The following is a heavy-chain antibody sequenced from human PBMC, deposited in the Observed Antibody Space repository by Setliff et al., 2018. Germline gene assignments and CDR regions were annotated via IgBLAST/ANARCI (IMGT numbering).Heavy chain of an antibody. V-gene: IGHV4-39*07. CDR1: GGSISSSSYY. J-gene: IGHJ4*02. D-gene: IGHD1-1*01. Sequence: PSETLSLTCTVSGGSISSSSYYWGWIRQPPGKGLEWIGTIYYTGNTYYNPSLKSRVTISVDTSKNQFSLNLSSVTAADTAVYYCARDMGQPYYFESWGLGTLVTVSS. CDR3: ARDMGQPYYFES. CDR2: IYYTGNT.